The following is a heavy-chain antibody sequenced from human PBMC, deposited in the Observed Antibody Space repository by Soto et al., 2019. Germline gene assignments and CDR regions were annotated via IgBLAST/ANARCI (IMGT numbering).Heavy chain of an antibody. J-gene: IGHJ4*02. CDR2: IYYSGST. Sequence: QVQLQESGPGLVKPSQTLSLTCTVSGGSISSGGYYWSWIRQHPGKGLEWIGYIYYSGSTYYNPSLKSRVNISGETSKYQCSRNLCLVTAGDTAVYYCATNVGRGGNFNYWGQGTLVTASS. CDR1: GGSISSGGYY. D-gene: IGHD1-26*01. CDR3: ATNVGRGGNFNY. V-gene: IGHV4-31*03.